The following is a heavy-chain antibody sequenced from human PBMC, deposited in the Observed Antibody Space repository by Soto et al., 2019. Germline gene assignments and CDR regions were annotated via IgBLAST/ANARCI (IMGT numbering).Heavy chain of an antibody. CDR2: IIPIFGTA. V-gene: IGHV1-69*06. Sequence: GASVKVSCKASGGTFSSYAISWVRQAPGQGLEWMGGIIPIFGTANYAQKFQGRVTITADKSTSTAYMELSSLRSEDTAVYYCARPVNGYSYGPPLHWGQGTLVTVSS. CDR3: ARPVNGYSYGPPLH. CDR1: GGTFSSYA. J-gene: IGHJ4*02. D-gene: IGHD5-18*01.